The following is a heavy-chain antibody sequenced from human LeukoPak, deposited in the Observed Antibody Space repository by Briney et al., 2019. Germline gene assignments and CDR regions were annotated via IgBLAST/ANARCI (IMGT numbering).Heavy chain of an antibody. CDR2: IYYSGST. J-gene: IGHJ4*02. CDR1: GGSITSGDYY. CDR3: AREGWDYNLDY. D-gene: IGHD1-7*01. Sequence: SETLSLTCTVSGGSITSGDYYWSWIRQPPGKGLEWIGYIYYSGSTNYSPSLKSRVSLSVDTSKNQFSLRLNSVTAADTAVYYCAREGWDYNLDYWGQGTLVTVSS. V-gene: IGHV4-61*08.